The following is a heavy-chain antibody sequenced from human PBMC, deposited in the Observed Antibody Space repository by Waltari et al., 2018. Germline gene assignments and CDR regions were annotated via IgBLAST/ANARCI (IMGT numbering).Heavy chain of an antibody. J-gene: IGHJ4*02. Sequence: IRQAPGKGLEWIGEINHSGSTNYNPSLKSRVTISVDTSKNQFSLKLSSVTAADTAVYYCAREIAAAGADYWGQGTLVTVSS. V-gene: IGHV4-34*01. D-gene: IGHD6-13*01. CDR3: AREIAAAGADY. CDR2: INHSGST.